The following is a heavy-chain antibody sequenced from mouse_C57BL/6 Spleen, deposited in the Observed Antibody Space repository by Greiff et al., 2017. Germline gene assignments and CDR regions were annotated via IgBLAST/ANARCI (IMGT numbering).Heavy chain of an antibody. CDR2: IYPRDGST. D-gene: IGHD2-10*01. CDR1: GYTFTSYD. V-gene: IGHV1-85*01. Sequence: VQGVESGPELVKPGASVKLSCKASGYTFTSYDINWVKQRPGQGLEWIGWIYPRDGSTKYTEKFKGKATLTVDTSSSTAYMELHSLTSEDSAVYFCAGAAYYGNDWYFDVWGTGTTVTVSS. J-gene: IGHJ1*03. CDR3: AGAAYYGNDWYFDV.